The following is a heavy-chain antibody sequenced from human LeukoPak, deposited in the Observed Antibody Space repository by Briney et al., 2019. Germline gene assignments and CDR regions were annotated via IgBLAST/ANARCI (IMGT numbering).Heavy chain of an antibody. D-gene: IGHD3-9*01. J-gene: IGHJ4*02. CDR1: GFTFDDYA. V-gene: IGHV3-9*01. CDR3: AKDNVDILTGYYAN. CDR2: ISWNSGSI. Sequence: GRSLRLSCAASGFTFDDYAMHWVRQAPGKGLEWVSGISWNSGSIGYADSVKGRFTISRDNAKNSLYLQMNSLRAEDTALYYCAKDNVDILTGYYANWGQGTLVTVSS.